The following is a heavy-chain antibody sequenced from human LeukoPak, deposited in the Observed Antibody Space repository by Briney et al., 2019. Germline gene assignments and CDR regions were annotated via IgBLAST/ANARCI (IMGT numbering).Heavy chain of an antibody. D-gene: IGHD6-13*01. CDR1: GGSISSSSYY. V-gene: IGHV4-39*01. CDR2: IHYSGST. J-gene: IGHJ5*02. CDR3: ARLSIAAANNWFDP. Sequence: SETLSLTCTVSGGSISSSSYYWGWIRQPPGKGLEWIGSIHYSGSTYYNPSLKSRVTISVDTSKNQFSLKLSSVTAADTAVYYCARLSIAAANNWFDPWGQGTLVTVSS.